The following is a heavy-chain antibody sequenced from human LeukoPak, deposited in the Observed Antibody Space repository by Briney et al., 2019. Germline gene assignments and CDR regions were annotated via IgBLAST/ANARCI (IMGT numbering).Heavy chain of an antibody. J-gene: IGHJ4*02. Sequence: GGSLRLSCSASGFTFSSYAMHWVRQAPGKGLEYVSATSSNGGSTYYADSVKGRFTISRDNSKNTLYLQMSSLRVEDTAVYYCVQARYYWGQGTLVTVSS. CDR1: GFTFSSYA. CDR3: VQARYY. V-gene: IGHV3-64D*06. CDR2: TSSNGGST.